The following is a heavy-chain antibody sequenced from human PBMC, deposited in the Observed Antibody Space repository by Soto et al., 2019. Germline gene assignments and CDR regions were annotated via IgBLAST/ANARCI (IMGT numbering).Heavy chain of an antibody. V-gene: IGHV3-9*01. CDR2: ISYNSINI. D-gene: IGHD1-26*01. Sequence: EVQLVESGGGLVQPGRSLRLSCAASGFTFDDYAMVWDRQAPGKGLEWVSGISYNSINIGYADSVKGRVTISRDNAKSSLYLQMNSLRAEDTAFYYCAKAPGLYGLELNGYFDLWARGTLVTVSS. J-gene: IGHJ2*01. CDR3: AKAPGLYGLELNGYFDL. CDR1: GFTFDDYA.